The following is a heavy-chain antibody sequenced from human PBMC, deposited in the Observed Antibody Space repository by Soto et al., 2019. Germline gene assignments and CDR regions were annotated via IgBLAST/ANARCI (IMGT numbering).Heavy chain of an antibody. D-gene: IGHD2-15*01. Sequence: PRGSLRLSCSASGFALSSYAMHWVRQAPGKGLEYVSSISSNGISTYYADSVKGRFTISRDNSQNTLYIQMNSLRPDDTALYYCVKDAGFCTGGNCYSVARGGFDLWRQGTMVTVSS. J-gene: IGHJ3*01. CDR3: VKDAGFCTGGNCYSVARGGFDL. CDR2: ISSNGIST. V-gene: IGHV3-64D*06. CDR1: GFALSSYA.